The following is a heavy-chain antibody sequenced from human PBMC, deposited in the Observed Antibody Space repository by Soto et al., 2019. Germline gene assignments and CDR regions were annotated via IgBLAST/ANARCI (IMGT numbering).Heavy chain of an antibody. J-gene: IGHJ3*02. CDR1: GGTFSSYT. V-gene: IGHV1-69*02. Sequence: QVQLVQSGAEVKKPGSSVKVSCKASGGTFSSYTISGVRQAPGQGLEWMGRIIPILGIANYAQKFQGRVTITADKSTSTDYMELSSLRSEDTAVYYCARDRSSRNDAFDIWGQGTMVTVSS. CDR3: ARDRSSRNDAFDI. D-gene: IGHD2-15*01. CDR2: IIPILGIA.